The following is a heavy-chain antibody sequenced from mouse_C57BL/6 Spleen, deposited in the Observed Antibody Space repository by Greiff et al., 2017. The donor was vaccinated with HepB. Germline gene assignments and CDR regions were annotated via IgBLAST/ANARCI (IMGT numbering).Heavy chain of an antibody. D-gene: IGHD1-1*01. V-gene: IGHV7-3*01. CDR3: ASPITTVKDYAMDY. Sequence: EVMLVESGGGLVQPGGSLSLSCAASGFTFTDYYMSWVRQPPGKALEWLGFIRNKANGYTTEYSASVKGRFTISRDNSQSILYLQMNALRAEDSATYYCASPITTVKDYAMDYWGQGTSVTVSS. CDR1: GFTFTDYY. CDR2: IRNKANGYTT. J-gene: IGHJ4*01.